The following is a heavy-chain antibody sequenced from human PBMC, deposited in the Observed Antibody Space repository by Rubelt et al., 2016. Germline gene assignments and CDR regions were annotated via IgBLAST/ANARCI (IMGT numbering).Heavy chain of an antibody. CDR3: ARDHSSGWYLEGFFDY. J-gene: IGHJ4*02. Sequence: QVQLQESGPGLVKPSETLSLTCTVSGYSISSGYYWGWIRQPPGKGLEWIGSIYHSGSTYYNPSLKSRVTISVDTSKNQFSLKLSSVTAADTAVYYCARDHSSGWYLEGFFDYWGQETLVTVSS. V-gene: IGHV4-38-2*02. CDR1: GYSISSGYY. D-gene: IGHD6-19*01. CDR2: IYHSGST.